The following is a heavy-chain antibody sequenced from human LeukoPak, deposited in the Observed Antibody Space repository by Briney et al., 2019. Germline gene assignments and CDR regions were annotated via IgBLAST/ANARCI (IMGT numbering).Heavy chain of an antibody. CDR1: GFTVSNSY. J-gene: IGHJ4*02. Sequence: PGGSLRLSCAASGFTVSNSYMSRVRQAPGKGLEWVSVIYSGGSTDYADSVRGRFTISRDNSKNTLYLQMNSLRAEDTAVYYCARDWGYCSGTSCHVFDYWGQGTLVTVSS. CDR3: ARDWGYCSGTSCHVFDY. V-gene: IGHV3-53*01. CDR2: IYSGGST. D-gene: IGHD2-2*01.